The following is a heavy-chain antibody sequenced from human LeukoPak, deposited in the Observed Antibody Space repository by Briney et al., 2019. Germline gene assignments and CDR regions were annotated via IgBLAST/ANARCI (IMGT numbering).Heavy chain of an antibody. CDR3: ARAPSAFDI. CDR2: INHSGSI. CDR1: GGSFSGYY. Sequence: SETLSLTCAVYGGSFSGYYWSWIRQPPGKGLEWIGEINHSGSINYNPPLKSRVTISVDTSKNQFSPKLSSVTAADTAVYYCARAPSAFDIWGQGTMVTVSS. V-gene: IGHV4-34*01. J-gene: IGHJ3*02.